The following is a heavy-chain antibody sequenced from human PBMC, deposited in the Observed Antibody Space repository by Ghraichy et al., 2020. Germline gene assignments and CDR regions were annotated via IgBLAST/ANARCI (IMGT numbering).Heavy chain of an antibody. CDR3: ARDGVKSPDSGSGGHFDY. Sequence: SQTLSLTCAISGDSVSSNSAAWNWIRQSPSRGLEWLGRTYYRSKWYNDYAVSVKSRITINPDTSKNQFSLQLNSVTPEDTAVYYCARDGVKSPDSGSGGHFDYWGQGTLVTVSS. CDR1: GDSVSSNSAA. CDR2: TYYRSKWYN. J-gene: IGHJ4*02. D-gene: IGHD3-10*01. V-gene: IGHV6-1*01.